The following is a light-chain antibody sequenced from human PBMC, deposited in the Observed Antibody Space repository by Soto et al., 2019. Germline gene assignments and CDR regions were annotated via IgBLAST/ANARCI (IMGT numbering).Light chain of an antibody. Sequence: QCALTQPASVSGSPGQSITISCTGTSSDVGTYNYVSWYQQHPGKAPKLMIYDVSNRPSGVSDRFSGSKSGNTASLTISGLQAEDEADYYCSSYTSSSTSVVFGGGTKLTVL. CDR3: SSYTSSSTSVV. CDR1: SSDVGTYNY. J-gene: IGLJ2*01. V-gene: IGLV2-14*01. CDR2: DVS.